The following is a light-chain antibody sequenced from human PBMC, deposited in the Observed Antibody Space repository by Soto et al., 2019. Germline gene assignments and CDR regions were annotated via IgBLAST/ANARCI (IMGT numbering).Light chain of an antibody. J-gene: IGKJ4*01. V-gene: IGKV1-39*01. CDR1: QTSSNY. Sequence: DIQMTQSPSSLSASIGDRVTITCRASQTSSNYLNWYQQKPGKPPKLLISAASNLQSGVPSRFSGSGSGTDFTLTISSLQPEDFATYSCQQSYSTPPTFGGGTKVEIK. CDR2: AAS. CDR3: QQSYSTPPT.